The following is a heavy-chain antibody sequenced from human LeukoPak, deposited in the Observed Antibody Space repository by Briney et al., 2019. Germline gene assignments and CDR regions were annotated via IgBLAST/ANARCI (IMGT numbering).Heavy chain of an antibody. CDR1: GGSISRPDHY. CDR2: IYDNEKT. V-gene: IGHV4-30-4*01. CDR3: AASQSDYYNSGTYHKIHY. J-gene: IGHJ4*02. D-gene: IGHD3-10*01. Sequence: SETLSLTCSVSGGSISRPDHYWSWIRQPAGKGLEWIGFIYDNEKTHYSPSFESRVTISGDTSNNHFSLTLNFVTAADTAIYYCAASQSDYYNSGTYHKIHYWGRGALVTVSS.